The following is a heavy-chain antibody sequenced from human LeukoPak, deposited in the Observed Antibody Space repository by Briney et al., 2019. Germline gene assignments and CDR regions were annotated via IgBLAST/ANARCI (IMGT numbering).Heavy chain of an antibody. V-gene: IGHV4-30-4*01. D-gene: IGHD3-3*01. CDR2: THNSGST. CDR3: AREGHDFWSGSRGWFDP. Sequence: SQTPSLTCTVSAGSITSHDYYWSWIRQAPGKGLEWIGYTHNSGSTFYNSSLKSRFTISVDTSKNQFSLKVRSVTATDTAVYYCAREGHDFWSGSRGWFDPWGPGTLVTVSS. J-gene: IGHJ5*02. CDR1: AGSITSHDYY.